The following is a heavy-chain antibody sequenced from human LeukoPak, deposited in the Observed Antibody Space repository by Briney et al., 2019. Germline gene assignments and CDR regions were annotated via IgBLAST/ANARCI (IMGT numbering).Heavy chain of an antibody. V-gene: IGHV3-23*01. CDR2: ISGGGGST. Sequence: GGSLRLSCAASGFTCSSYAMSWVRQAPGKGLEWVSAISGGGGSTYYADSVKGRFTISRDNSKNTLYLQMNSLRAEDTAVYYCAKESANWGYNWFDPWGQGTLVTVSS. D-gene: IGHD7-27*01. J-gene: IGHJ5*02. CDR1: GFTCSSYA. CDR3: AKESANWGYNWFDP.